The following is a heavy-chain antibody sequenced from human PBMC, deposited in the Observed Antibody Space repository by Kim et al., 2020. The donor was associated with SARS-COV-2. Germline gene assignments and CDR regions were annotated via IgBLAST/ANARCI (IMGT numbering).Heavy chain of an antibody. D-gene: IGHD4-17*01. J-gene: IGHJ2*01. CDR2: IGTAGDT. CDR1: GFTFSSYD. CDR3: ARGRGDGDYPTPWYFDL. V-gene: IGHV3-13*04. Sequence: GGSLRLSCTASGFTFSSYDMHWVRQATGKGLEWVSAIGTAGDTYYPGSVKGRFTISRENAKNSLYLQMNSLRAGDTAVYYCARGRGDGDYPTPWYFDLWGRGTLVTVSS.